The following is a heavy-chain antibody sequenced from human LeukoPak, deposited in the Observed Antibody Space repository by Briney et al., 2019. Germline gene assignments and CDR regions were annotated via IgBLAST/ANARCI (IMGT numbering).Heavy chain of an antibody. D-gene: IGHD6-19*01. J-gene: IGHJ4*02. V-gene: IGHV3-30-3*01. CDR3: ARDRSSGWYMRGLDY. CDR1: GFTFSSYA. CDR2: ISYNGSNK. Sequence: GGSLRLSCAASGFTFSSYAMHWVRQAPGKGLEWVAVISYNGSNKYYADSVKGRFTISRDNSKNTLYLQMNSLRAEDTAVYYCARDRSSGWYMRGLDYWGQGTLVTVSS.